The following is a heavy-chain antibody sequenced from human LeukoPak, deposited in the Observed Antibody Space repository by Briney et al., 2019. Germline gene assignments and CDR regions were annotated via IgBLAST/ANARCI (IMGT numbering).Heavy chain of an antibody. CDR3: GRLFDS. CDR2: INYSGTT. CDR1: GGAIISDNFY. V-gene: IGHV4-39*01. Sequence: SETLSLTCTVSGGAIISDNFYWGWVRQPPGKGLEWVGSINYSGTTYYNPSLRSRLSISVDTSRTKVFLRLNSVTAADTAVYYCGRLFDSWGQGILVTVSS. J-gene: IGHJ4*02.